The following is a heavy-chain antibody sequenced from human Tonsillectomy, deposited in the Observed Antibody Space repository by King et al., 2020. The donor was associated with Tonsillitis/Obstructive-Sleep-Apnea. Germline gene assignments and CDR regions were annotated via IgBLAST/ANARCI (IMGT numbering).Heavy chain of an antibody. CDR1: GFTFSRYS. CDR2: ISYDGRNR. V-gene: IGHV3-30*04. J-gene: IGHJ4*02. CDR3: ARSDYYGSGSYFEFDY. Sequence: VQLVESGGGVVQPGRSLRLSCAASGFTFSRYSFHWVRQAPGKGLEWVAVISYDGRNRYYADSVKGRFTISRDNSKNTLYLQMNSLRAEDTAVYYCARSDYYGSGSYFEFDYWGQGTLVTVSS. D-gene: IGHD3-10*01.